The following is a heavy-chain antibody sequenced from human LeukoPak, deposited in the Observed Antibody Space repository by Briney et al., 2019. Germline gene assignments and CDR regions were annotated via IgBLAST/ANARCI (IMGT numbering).Heavy chain of an antibody. Sequence: ASVKVSCKASGYTFTGYYMHWVRQAPGQGLEWMGRINPNSGGTNYAQKFQGRVTMTRDTSISTAYVELSSLRSEDTAVYYCARDLLLWFGELQYYFDYWGQGTLVTVSS. D-gene: IGHD3-10*01. CDR1: GYTFTGYY. J-gene: IGHJ4*02. CDR2: INPNSGGT. CDR3: ARDLLLWFGELQYYFDY. V-gene: IGHV1-2*06.